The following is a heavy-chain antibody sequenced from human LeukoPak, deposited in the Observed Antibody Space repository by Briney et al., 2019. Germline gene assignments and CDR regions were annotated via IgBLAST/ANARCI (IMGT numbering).Heavy chain of an antibody. CDR1: GGSISSYY. Sequence: SETLSLTCTVSGGSISSYYWSWVRQPPGKGLEWIGYIYYSGSTNYNPSLKSRVTISVDTSKNQCSLKLSSVTAADTAVYYCARDTGSHNWFDSWGQGTLVTVSS. V-gene: IGHV4-59*01. D-gene: IGHD1-14*01. J-gene: IGHJ5*01. CDR3: ARDTGSHNWFDS. CDR2: IYYSGST.